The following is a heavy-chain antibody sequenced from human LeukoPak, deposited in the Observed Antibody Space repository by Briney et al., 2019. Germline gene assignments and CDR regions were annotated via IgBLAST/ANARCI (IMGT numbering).Heavy chain of an antibody. Sequence: GGSLRLSGAASGSTFSSYAMSWVRQAPGKGLQWVSAISGSGDTNYADSVKGRFTISRDNSRKMLYLQLNSLRVEDTAVYYCAKDRVAAIGGWFDPWGQGTLVTVSS. J-gene: IGHJ5*02. CDR1: GSTFSSYA. V-gene: IGHV3-23*01. CDR2: ISGSGDT. CDR3: AKDRVAAIGGWFDP. D-gene: IGHD6-13*01.